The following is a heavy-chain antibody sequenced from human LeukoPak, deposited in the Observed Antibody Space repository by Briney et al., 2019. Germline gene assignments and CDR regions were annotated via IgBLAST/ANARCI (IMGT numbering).Heavy chain of an antibody. D-gene: IGHD1-26*01. Sequence: SGTLSLTCDVSGDSISSINWWSWVRQPPGKGLECIGEIYRSGSTNYNPSLKSRVTISVDTSKNQFSLKLSSVTAADTAVYDCARGGRVVGATPVLDYWGQGTLVTVSS. CDR3: ARGGRVVGATPVLDY. CDR1: GDSISSINW. J-gene: IGHJ4*02. V-gene: IGHV4-4*02. CDR2: IYRSGST.